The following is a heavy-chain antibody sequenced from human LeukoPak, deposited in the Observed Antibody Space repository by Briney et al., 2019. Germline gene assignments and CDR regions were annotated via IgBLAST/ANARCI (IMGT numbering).Heavy chain of an antibody. CDR1: GYTLTELS. J-gene: IGHJ5*02. D-gene: IGHD6-13*01. V-gene: IGHV1-24*01. Sequence: WASVKVSCKVSGYTLTELSMHWVRQAPGKGLEWMGGFDPEDGETIYAQKFQGRVTMTEDISTDTAYMELSSLRSEDTAVYYCATGKSSSWYFNWFDPWGQGTLVTVSS. CDR2: FDPEDGET. CDR3: ATGKSSSWYFNWFDP.